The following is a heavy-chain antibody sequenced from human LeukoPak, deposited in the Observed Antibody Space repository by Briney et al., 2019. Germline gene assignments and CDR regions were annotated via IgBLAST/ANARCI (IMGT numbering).Heavy chain of an antibody. Sequence: GGSLRLSCAASGFTFRSYGMHWVRQAPGKGLEWVSSISSSSSYIYYADSVKGRFTISRDNAKNSLYLQMNSLRVEDTAVYYCASLDIAAAGTGTFYYYGMDVWGQGTTVTVSS. CDR3: ASLDIAAAGTGTFYYYGMDV. D-gene: IGHD6-13*01. V-gene: IGHV3-21*01. J-gene: IGHJ6*02. CDR1: GFTFRSYG. CDR2: ISSSSSYI.